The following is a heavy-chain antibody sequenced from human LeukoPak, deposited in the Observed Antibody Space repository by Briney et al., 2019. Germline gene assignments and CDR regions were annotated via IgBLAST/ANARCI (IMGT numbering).Heavy chain of an antibody. Sequence: SETLSLTCTVSGASITTYYWTWIRQPPGKGLEWIGYIYHSGSTNYNPSLKSRVTISLDTSRNQFSLRLRPVTAADTAVYFCAREYSTSSEGDYFDYWGQGSLVTVSS. J-gene: IGHJ4*02. CDR1: GASITTYY. D-gene: IGHD6-6*01. V-gene: IGHV4-59*01. CDR3: AREYSTSSEGDYFDY. CDR2: IYHSGST.